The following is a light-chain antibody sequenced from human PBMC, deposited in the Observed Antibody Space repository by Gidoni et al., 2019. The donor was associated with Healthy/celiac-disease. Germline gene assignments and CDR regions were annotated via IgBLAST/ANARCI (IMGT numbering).Light chain of an antibody. CDR1: QSISSY. V-gene: IGKV1-39*01. CDR2: AAS. J-gene: IGKJ2*01. Sequence: DIQMTQSPSSLSASVGDRVTSTSRASQSISSYLNWYQQKPGKAPKLLIYAASSLQSGLPSRFSGSGSGTDFTLTISSLQPEGFANYYCQQGYSTPPTFXQXTKLEIK. CDR3: QQGYSTPPT.